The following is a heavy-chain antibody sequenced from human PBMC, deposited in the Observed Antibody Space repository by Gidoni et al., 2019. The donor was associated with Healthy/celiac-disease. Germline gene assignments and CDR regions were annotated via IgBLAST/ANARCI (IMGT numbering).Heavy chain of an antibody. CDR3: ASDVRGYYSNWFDP. D-gene: IGHD3-22*01. CDR1: GGSISSSSYY. CDR2: IYYSGST. V-gene: IGHV4-39*07. J-gene: IGHJ5*02. Sequence: QLQLQESGPGLVKPSETLSLTCTVSGGSISSSSYYWGWLRQPPGKGLEWIGSIYYSGSTYYNPSLKSRVTISVDTSKNQFSLKLSSVTAADTAVYYWASDVRGYYSNWFDPWGQGTLVTVSS.